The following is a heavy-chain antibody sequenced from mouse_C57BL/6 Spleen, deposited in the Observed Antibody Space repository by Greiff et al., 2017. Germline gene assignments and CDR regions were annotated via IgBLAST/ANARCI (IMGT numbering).Heavy chain of an antibody. V-gene: IGHV2-3*01. CDR1: GFSLTSYG. D-gene: IGHD2-5*01. CDR3: AKQGTNYYSNSRGARDY. CDR2: IWGDGST. Sequence: VQLQQSGPGLVAPSPSLSITCTVSGFSLTSYGVSWVRQPPGKGLEWLGVIWGDGSTNYHSALISRLSISKDNSKSQVFLKLNSLQTDDTATYYCAKQGTNYYSNSRGARDYWGQGTSVTVSS. J-gene: IGHJ4*01.